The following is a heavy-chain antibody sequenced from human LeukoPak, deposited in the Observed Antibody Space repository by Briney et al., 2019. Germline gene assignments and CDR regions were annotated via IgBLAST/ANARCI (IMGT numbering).Heavy chain of an antibody. CDR1: GFTFSSYG. D-gene: IGHD3-22*01. Sequence: GGSLRLSCAASGFTFSSYGMHWVRQAPGKGLVWVSRISSDGSITNYAESVKGRFTVSRDNAKNTLYLQMNSLRVEDTAVYYCARVRHYDSTGPAYYFDYWGQETLVTVSS. J-gene: IGHJ4*02. V-gene: IGHV3-74*01. CDR3: ARVRHYDSTGPAYYFDY. CDR2: ISSDGSIT.